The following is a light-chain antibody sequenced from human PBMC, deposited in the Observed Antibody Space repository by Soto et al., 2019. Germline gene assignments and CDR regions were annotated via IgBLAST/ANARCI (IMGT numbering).Light chain of an antibody. J-gene: IGLJ1*01. V-gene: IGLV4-69*01. CDR2: VNSDGSH. CDR1: SGHSNYA. CDR3: QTWGTGIRV. Sequence: QSVLTQSPSASAYLGASVKLTCTLSSGHSNYAIAWHQQQPEKGPRYLMKVNSDGSHRKGDGIPDRFSGSSSGAQRYLTISSLQSEDEADYYCQTWGTGIRVFGTGTKLTVL.